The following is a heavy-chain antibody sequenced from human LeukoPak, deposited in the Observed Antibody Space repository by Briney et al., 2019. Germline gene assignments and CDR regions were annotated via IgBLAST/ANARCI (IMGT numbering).Heavy chain of an antibody. CDR1: GYTFTGYY. V-gene: IGHV1-2*02. CDR3: ARDKGSGWLIDDY. Sequence: ASVKVSCKASGYTFTGYYMSWVRQAPGQGLEWMGWINPYSGDTSYAQKFQGRVALTTDTSISTAYMDLSWLRSDDTAVYYCARDKGSGWLIDDYWGQGTLVTVSS. D-gene: IGHD6-19*01. J-gene: IGHJ4*02. CDR2: INPYSGDT.